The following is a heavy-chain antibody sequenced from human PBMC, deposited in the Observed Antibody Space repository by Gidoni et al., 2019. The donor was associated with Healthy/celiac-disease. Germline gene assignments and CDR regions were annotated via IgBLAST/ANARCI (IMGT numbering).Heavy chain of an antibody. CDR1: GFTVSCYG. V-gene: IGHV3-30*18. D-gene: IGHD3-3*02. CDR3: AKGLIRQLENWFDP. CDR2: ISYDRSNE. J-gene: IGHJ5*02. Sequence: QVQLVDSGGGVVQPGWSLRLACAASGFTVSCYGMHWVRQAPGRGLEWVTVISYDRSNEYYADSVRGRITISGDNSKNTLYLRMNSLGAEDTAVCYCAKGLIRQLENWFDPWGQGTLVTVSS.